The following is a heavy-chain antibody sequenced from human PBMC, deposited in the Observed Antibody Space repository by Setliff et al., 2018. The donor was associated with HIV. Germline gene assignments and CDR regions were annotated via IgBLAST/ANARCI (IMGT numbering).Heavy chain of an antibody. D-gene: IGHD3-10*01. V-gene: IGHV4-34*04. J-gene: IGHJ6*03. Sequence: PSETLSLTCAVYGGSFSGYYWTWIRQPPGKGLEWIGEINHGGSANNNPSLKSRATMSVDTSKNQFSLRLSSVTAADTAVYYCARGRNYGSPYFYYMDVWANGTTVTV. CDR1: GGSFSGYY. CDR3: ARGRNYGSPYFYYMDV. CDR2: INHGGSA.